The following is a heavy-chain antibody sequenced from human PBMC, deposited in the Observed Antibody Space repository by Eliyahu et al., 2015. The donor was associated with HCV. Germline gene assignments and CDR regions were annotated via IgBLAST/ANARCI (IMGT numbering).Heavy chain of an antibody. CDR1: GXSIXTYY. CDR2: IHYSGGT. Sequence: QVQLQQSGPGLVKPSETLSLTCTVSGXSIXTYYWXWXRXPPGKGLEWIGYIHYSGGTNTTPSLKSRVXISVDTSKNQFSLNLTSVTAADTAVYYCASGGGGIAVAGTGGWFDPWGQGTLVTVSS. D-gene: IGHD6-19*01. V-gene: IGHV4-59*01. CDR3: ASGGGGIAVAGTGGWFDP. J-gene: IGHJ5*02.